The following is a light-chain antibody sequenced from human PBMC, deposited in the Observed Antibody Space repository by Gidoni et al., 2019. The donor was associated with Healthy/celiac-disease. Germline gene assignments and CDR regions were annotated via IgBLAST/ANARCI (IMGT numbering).Light chain of an antibody. CDR1: QSISSW. Sequence: DIQMTQPPSTLSASVGDRVTITCRASQSISSWLAWYQQKPGKAPKLLIYKASSLESGVPSRFSGSGSGTEFTLTISSLQPDDFATYYCQQYNSYLLTFXGXTKVXIK. CDR2: KAS. J-gene: IGKJ4*01. V-gene: IGKV1-5*03. CDR3: QQYNSYLLT.